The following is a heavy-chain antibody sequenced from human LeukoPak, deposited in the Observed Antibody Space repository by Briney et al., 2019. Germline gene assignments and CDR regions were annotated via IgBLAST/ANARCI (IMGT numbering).Heavy chain of an antibody. Sequence: GGSLRLSCAASGFTFSNFWMHWVRQAPGKGLVWVALIYGDGSFTRYADSVKGRFTISRDNAKNTLYLQVNSLRAEDTALYYCAKNLLSLWLIDNWGQGTLVTVSS. CDR2: IYGDGSFT. CDR3: AKNLLSLWLIDN. V-gene: IGHV3-74*01. D-gene: IGHD2-21*01. CDR1: GFTFSNFW. J-gene: IGHJ4*02.